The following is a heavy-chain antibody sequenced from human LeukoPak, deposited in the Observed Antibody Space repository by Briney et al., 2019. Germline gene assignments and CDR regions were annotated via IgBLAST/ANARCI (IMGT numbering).Heavy chain of an antibody. J-gene: IGHJ4*02. D-gene: IGHD3-22*01. Sequence: GGSLRLSCAASGFTFDDYAMHWVRQAPGKGLEWVSGISWNSGSIGYADSVKGRFTISRDNAKNSLYLQMNSLRAEDTALYYCAKDIVYYDSSGSIDYWGQGTLVTVSS. CDR3: AKDIVYYDSSGSIDY. CDR1: GFTFDDYA. CDR2: ISWNSGSI. V-gene: IGHV3-9*01.